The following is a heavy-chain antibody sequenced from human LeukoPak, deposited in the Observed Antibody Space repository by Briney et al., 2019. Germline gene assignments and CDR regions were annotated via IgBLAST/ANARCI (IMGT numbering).Heavy chain of an antibody. CDR3: VRGDCSGVSCYLPEYFRH. V-gene: IGHV1-18*01. CDR1: GYTLTSFS. J-gene: IGHJ1*01. CDR2: ISAYNGYK. D-gene: IGHD2-15*01. Sequence: ASVKVSCKASGYTLTSFSISWVRQAPGLGLEWMGWISAYNGYKDYAQKLQGRVTMTTETSTNTAYMELRSLRSDDTAVYYCVRGDCSGVSCYLPEYFRHWGQGTLVTVSS.